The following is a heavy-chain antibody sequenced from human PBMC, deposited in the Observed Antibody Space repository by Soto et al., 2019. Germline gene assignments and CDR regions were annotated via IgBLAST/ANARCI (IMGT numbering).Heavy chain of an antibody. CDR2: IYYSGST. J-gene: IGHJ6*03. V-gene: IGHV4-59*01. CDR1: GGCISSYY. Sequence: SETLSLTCTVSGGCISSYYCSWIRQPPGKGLEWIGYIYYSGSTNYNPSLKSRVTISVDTSKNQFSLKLSSVTAADTAVYYCAREVNAWDSTYYDFWSGFRPSYMDVWGKGTTVTVSS. CDR3: AREVNAWDSTYYDFWSGFRPSYMDV. D-gene: IGHD3-3*01.